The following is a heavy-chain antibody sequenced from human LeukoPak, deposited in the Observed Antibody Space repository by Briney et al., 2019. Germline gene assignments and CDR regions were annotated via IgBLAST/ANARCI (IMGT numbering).Heavy chain of an antibody. Sequence: GGSLRLSCAASGFTFNNHWMCWVRQAPGKGLEWVANIKQDGSEKFYVDSVKGRFTISRDNAKNSLYLQMNSLRAEDTAVYYCARDHGRFYYWGQGTLVTVSS. V-gene: IGHV3-7*01. CDR3: ARDHGRFYY. D-gene: IGHD5-24*01. CDR2: IKQDGSEK. CDR1: GFTFNNHW. J-gene: IGHJ4*02.